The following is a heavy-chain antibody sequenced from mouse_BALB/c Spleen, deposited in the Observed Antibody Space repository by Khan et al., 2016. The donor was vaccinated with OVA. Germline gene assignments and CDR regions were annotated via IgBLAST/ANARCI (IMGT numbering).Heavy chain of an antibody. J-gene: IGHJ4*01. D-gene: IGHD1-2*01. V-gene: IGHV5-6*01. CDR3: ASAIATAKWDYYAMDY. Sequence: EVELVESGGDLVKPGGSLKLSCAASGFTFSSYGMSWVRQTPDKRLEWVATISSGGHYTYFPDSVRGRFTISRDNVKNTLYLQMSSLKSEDTAMYYCASAIATAKWDYYAMDYWGQGTSVTVSS. CDR2: ISSGGHYT. CDR1: GFTFSSYG.